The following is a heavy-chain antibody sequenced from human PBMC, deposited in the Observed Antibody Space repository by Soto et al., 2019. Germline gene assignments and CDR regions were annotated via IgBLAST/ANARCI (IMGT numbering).Heavy chain of an antibody. CDR1: GYTFTSYD. Sequence: ASVKVSCKASGYTFTSYDINWVRQATGQGLEWMGWMNPNSGNTGYAQKFQGRVPMTRNTSISTAYMELSSLRSEDTAVYYCAHAAGFSDMDVWGKGTTVTVSS. J-gene: IGHJ6*03. V-gene: IGHV1-8*01. CDR2: MNPNSGNT. D-gene: IGHD3-3*01. CDR3: AHAAGFSDMDV.